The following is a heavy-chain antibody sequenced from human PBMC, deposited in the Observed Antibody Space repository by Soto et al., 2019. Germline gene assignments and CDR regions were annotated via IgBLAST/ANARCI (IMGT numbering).Heavy chain of an antibody. Sequence: GASVKVSCKASGFTFTSSAMQWVRQARGQRLEWIGWIVVGSGNTNYAQKFQERVTITRDMSTSTAYMELSSLRSEDTALYYCAAADDILTGHEHAFDIWGQGTMVTVSS. J-gene: IGHJ3*02. CDR1: GFTFTSSA. V-gene: IGHV1-58*02. CDR2: IVVGSGNT. CDR3: AAADDILTGHEHAFDI. D-gene: IGHD3-9*01.